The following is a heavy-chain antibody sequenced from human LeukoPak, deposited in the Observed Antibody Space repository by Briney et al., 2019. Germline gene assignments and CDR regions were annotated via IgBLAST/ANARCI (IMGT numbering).Heavy chain of an antibody. CDR3: ARRMHHKKYSSSRPNWFDP. Sequence: PSGTLSLTCAVSGGSISNSNWWSWVRQPPGKGLEWIGEIYHSGSTNYNPSLKSRVTISVGTSKNQFSLKLSSVTAADTAVYYCARRMHHKKYSSSRPNWFDPWGQGTLVTVSS. CDR1: GGSISNSNW. D-gene: IGHD6-13*01. V-gene: IGHV4-4*02. CDR2: IYHSGST. J-gene: IGHJ5*02.